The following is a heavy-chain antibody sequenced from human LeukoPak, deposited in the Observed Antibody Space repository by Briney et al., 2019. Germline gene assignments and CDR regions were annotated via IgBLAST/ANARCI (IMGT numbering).Heavy chain of an antibody. CDR3: ARYYYDSSGYYDWFDP. V-gene: IGHV4-30-4*08. CDR1: GGSISSGDYY. J-gene: IGHJ5*02. CDR2: IYYSGST. D-gene: IGHD3-22*01. Sequence: PSETLSLTCTVSGGSISSGDYYWSWIRQPPGKGREWIGYIYYSGSTYYNPSLKSRVTISVDTSKNQFSLKLSSVTTADTAVYYCARYYYDSSGYYDWFDPWGQGTLVTVSS.